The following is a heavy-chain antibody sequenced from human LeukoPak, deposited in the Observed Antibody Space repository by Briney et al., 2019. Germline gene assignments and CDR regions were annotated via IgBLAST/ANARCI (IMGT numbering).Heavy chain of an antibody. Sequence: GGSLSLSCAASGFTFDNYAMTWVRQGPGKGLEWIATISGSGGSTYYADSVKGRFTISRDNSKNTMYLQMNSLRAEDTAVYYCAKAFGGYCFDYWGQGTLVTVSS. CDR1: GFTFDNYA. J-gene: IGHJ4*02. CDR2: ISGSGGST. V-gene: IGHV3-23*01. CDR3: AKAFGGYCFDY. D-gene: IGHD3-10*01.